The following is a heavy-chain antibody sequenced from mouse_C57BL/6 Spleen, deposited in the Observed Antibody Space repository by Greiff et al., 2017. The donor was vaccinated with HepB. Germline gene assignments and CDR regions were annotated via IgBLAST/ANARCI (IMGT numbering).Heavy chain of an antibody. CDR3: TGGRGYFDY. D-gene: IGHD3-3*01. Sequence: EVKLMESGGGLVQPGGSMKLSCVASGFTFSNYWMNWVRQSPEKGLEWVAQIRLKSDNYATHYAESVKGRFTISRDDSKSSVYLQMNNLRAEDTGIYYCTGGRGYFDYWGQGTTLTVSS. CDR2: IRLKSDNYAT. J-gene: IGHJ2*01. CDR1: GFTFSNYW. V-gene: IGHV6-3*01.